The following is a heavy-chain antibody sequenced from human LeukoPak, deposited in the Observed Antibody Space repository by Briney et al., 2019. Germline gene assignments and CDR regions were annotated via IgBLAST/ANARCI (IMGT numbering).Heavy chain of an antibody. D-gene: IGHD2-15*01. CDR3: ARDLRGA. CDR1: GFTFSSYA. J-gene: IGHJ5*02. CDR2: ISYDGSNK. Sequence: TGGSLRLSCAASGFTFSSYAMHWVRQAPGKGLEWVAVISYDGSNKYYADSVKGRFTISRDNSKNTLYLQMNSLRAEDTAVYYCARDLRGAWGQGTLVTVSS. V-gene: IGHV3-30*14.